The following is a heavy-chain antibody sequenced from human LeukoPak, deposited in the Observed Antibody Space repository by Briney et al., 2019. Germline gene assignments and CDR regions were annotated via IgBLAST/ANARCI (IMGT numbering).Heavy chain of an antibody. Sequence: GGPLRLSCAASGFTFSSYWMSWVRQAPGKGLEWEANIKQDGSEKNYVDSVKGRFIISRDNAKKSLYLQMNSLRAEDTAVYYCARPGIVDAFDIWGQGTMVTVSS. CDR1: GFTFSSYW. J-gene: IGHJ3*02. CDR3: ARPGIVDAFDI. CDR2: IKQDGSEK. V-gene: IGHV3-7*01. D-gene: IGHD3-10*01.